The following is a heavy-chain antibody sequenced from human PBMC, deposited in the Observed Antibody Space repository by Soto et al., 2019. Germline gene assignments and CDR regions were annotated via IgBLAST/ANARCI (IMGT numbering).Heavy chain of an antibody. D-gene: IGHD6-13*01. V-gene: IGHV1-69*02. Sequence: ASVKVSCKASGGTFSSYTISWVRQAPGQGLEWMGRIIPILGIANYAQKFQGRVTITPDKSTSTAYMELSSLRSEDTAVYYCARGPSRDYNWFDPWGQGTLVTVSS. CDR2: IIPILGIA. CDR3: ARGPSRDYNWFDP. J-gene: IGHJ5*02. CDR1: GGTFSSYT.